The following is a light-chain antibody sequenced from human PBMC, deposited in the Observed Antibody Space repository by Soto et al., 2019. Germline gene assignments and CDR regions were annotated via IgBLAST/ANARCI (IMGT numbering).Light chain of an antibody. CDR2: KVS. CDR1: SSDVGGNKY. J-gene: IGLJ1*01. CDR3: TSSTSDSLYV. Sequence: QSALTQPASVSGSPGQSITISCTGTSSDVGGNKYVSWYQQYPGKVPKLLINKVSNRPSGVSNRFSGSKSGNTASLTISGLLAEDEADYFCTSSTSDSLYVFGTGTKQTVL. V-gene: IGLV2-14*01.